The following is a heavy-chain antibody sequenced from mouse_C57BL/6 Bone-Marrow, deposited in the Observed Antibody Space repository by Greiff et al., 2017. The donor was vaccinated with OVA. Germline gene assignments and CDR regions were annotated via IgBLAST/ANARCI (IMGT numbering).Heavy chain of an antibody. D-gene: IGHD1-1*01. Sequence: VQLQESGAELVRPGASVKLSCKASGYTFTDYYINWVKQRPGQGLEWIARIYPGSGNTYYNEKFKGKATLTAEKSSSTAYMQLSSLTSEDSSVYFCSRADYYGNSCDAMDYWGQGTSVTVSS. CDR3: SRADYYGNSCDAMDY. J-gene: IGHJ4*01. CDR1: GYTFTDYY. V-gene: IGHV1-76*01. CDR2: IYPGSGNT.